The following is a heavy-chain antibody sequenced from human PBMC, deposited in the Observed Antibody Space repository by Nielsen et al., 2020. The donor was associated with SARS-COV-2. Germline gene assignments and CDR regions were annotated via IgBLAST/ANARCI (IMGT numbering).Heavy chain of an antibody. V-gene: IGHV3-30*04. CDR1: GFTFSSYA. J-gene: IGHJ4*02. Sequence: GESLKISCAASGFTFSSYAMHWVRQAPGKGLEWVAVISYDGSNKYYADSVKGRFTISRDNSKNTLYLQMNSLRAEDTAVYYCAKGYCSGGSCSQLDYWGQGTLVTVSS. D-gene: IGHD2-15*01. CDR2: ISYDGSNK. CDR3: AKGYCSGGSCSQLDY.